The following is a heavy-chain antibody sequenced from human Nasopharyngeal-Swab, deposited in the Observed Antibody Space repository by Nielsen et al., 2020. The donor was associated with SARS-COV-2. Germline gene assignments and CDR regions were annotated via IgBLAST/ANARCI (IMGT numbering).Heavy chain of an antibody. CDR1: GGSISSYY. CDR3: AREITIFYYGMDV. D-gene: IGHD3-3*01. J-gene: IGHJ6*02. V-gene: IGHV4-4*07. Sequence: GSLRLSCTVSGGSISSYYWSWIRQPAGKGLEWIGRIYTSGSTNYNPSLKSRVTMSVDTSKNQFSLKLSSVTAADTAVYYCAREITIFYYGMDVWGQGTTVTVSS. CDR2: IYTSGST.